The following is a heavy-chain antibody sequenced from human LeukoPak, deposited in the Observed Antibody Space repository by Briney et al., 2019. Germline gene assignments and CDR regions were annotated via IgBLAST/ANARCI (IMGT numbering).Heavy chain of an antibody. CDR3: AKVFEVRGARRPKDY. CDR2: ISYDGGNK. J-gene: IGHJ4*02. V-gene: IGHV3-30*18. CDR1: GFTFSTYG. Sequence: GGSLRLSCAASGFTFSTYGMHWVRQAPGKGLEWVALISYDGGNKFYADSVRDRFTISRDNSKNTLFLQMNSLRIEDTAVYYCAKVFEVRGARRPKDYWGQGTLVIVSS. D-gene: IGHD3-10*01.